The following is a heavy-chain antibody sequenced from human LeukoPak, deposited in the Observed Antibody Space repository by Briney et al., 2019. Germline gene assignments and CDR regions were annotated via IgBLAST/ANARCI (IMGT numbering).Heavy chain of an antibody. CDR1: GFTFDDYG. CDR3: ARDTYYYDSSGYYFSAEYFQH. D-gene: IGHD3-22*01. J-gene: IGHJ1*01. V-gene: IGHV3-20*04. CDR2: INWNGGST. Sequence: RPGGSLRLSCAASGFTFDDYGMSWVRQAPGKGLEWVSGINWNGGSTGYADSVKGRFTISRDNAKNSLYLQMNSLRAEDTAVYYCARDTYYYDSSGYYFSAEYFQHWGQGTLVTVSS.